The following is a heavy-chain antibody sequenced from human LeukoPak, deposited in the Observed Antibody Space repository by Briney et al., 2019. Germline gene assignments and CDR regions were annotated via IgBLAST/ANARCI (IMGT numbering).Heavy chain of an antibody. CDR3: ARGEVIAAAVIWFDP. J-gene: IGHJ5*02. V-gene: IGHV4-31*03. CDR2: IYYSGST. CDR1: GASISSGGYY. D-gene: IGHD6-13*01. Sequence: SETLSLTCTVSGASISSGGYYWSWIRQHPGKGLEWIGYIYYSGSTYYNPSLKSRVTISVDTSKNQFSLKLSSVTAADTAVYYCARGEVIAAAVIWFDPWGQGTLVTVSS.